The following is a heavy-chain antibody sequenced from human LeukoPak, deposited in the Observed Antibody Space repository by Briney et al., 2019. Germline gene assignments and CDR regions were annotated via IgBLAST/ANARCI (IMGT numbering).Heavy chain of an antibody. Sequence: SQTLSLTCAISGDSVSSNSVAWNWIRQSPSRGLEWLGRTYYRSKWHTDYAVFVKSRITINPDTSKNQFSLQLNFVTPEDTAVYYCARDFASGSYPAWFDPWGQGTLVTVSS. J-gene: IGHJ5*02. V-gene: IGHV6-1*01. D-gene: IGHD3-10*01. CDR1: GDSVSSNSVA. CDR2: TYYRSKWHT. CDR3: ARDFASGSYPAWFDP.